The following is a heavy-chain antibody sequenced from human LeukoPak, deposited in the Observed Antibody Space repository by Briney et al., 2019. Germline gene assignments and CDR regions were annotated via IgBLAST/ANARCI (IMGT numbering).Heavy chain of an antibody. V-gene: IGHV3-21*01. CDR1: GFTFSSYS. CDR2: ISSSSSYI. J-gene: IGHJ4*02. Sequence: GGSLRLSCAASGFTFSSYSMNWVRQAPGKGLEWVSSISSSSSYIYYADSVKGRFTISRDNAKNSLYLQMNSLRAEDTAVYYCARERVSGYGAAADYWSQGTLVTVSS. CDR3: ARERVSGYGAAADY. D-gene: IGHD5-12*01.